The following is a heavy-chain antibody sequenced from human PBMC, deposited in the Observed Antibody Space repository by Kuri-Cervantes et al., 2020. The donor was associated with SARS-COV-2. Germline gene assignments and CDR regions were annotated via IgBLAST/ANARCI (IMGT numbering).Heavy chain of an antibody. J-gene: IGHJ3*02. CDR3: VRFRYYDSSRNASDI. CDR2: INSNSGGT. CDR1: GGTFSSYA. D-gene: IGHD3-22*01. Sequence: ASVKVSCKASGGTFSSYAISWVRQAPGQGLEWVGWINSNSGGTKYAQKFQGRVTMTRDTSITTAYMELSRLGSDDTAVYYCVRFRYYDSSRNASDIWGQGTMVTVSS. V-gene: IGHV1-2*02.